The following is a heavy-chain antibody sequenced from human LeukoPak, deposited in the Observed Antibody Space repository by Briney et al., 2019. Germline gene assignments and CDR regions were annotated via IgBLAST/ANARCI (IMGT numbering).Heavy chain of an antibody. CDR2: ISYDGSNA. D-gene: IGHD5-12*01. CDR1: GFDFSDYG. V-gene: IGHV3-30*18. Sequence: PGRSLRLSCAVSGFDFSDYGMHWVRQAPGRGLEWVAVISYDGSNAYYADSVKGRITISRDNSNNMVYLQMNSLRGEDTAVYYCAKNSAYDRSLGYYSYYMDVWGKGTTVTVSS. J-gene: IGHJ6*03. CDR3: AKNSAYDRSLGYYSYYMDV.